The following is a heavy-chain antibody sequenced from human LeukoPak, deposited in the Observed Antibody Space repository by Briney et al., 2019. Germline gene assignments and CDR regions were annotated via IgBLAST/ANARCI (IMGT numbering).Heavy chain of an antibody. CDR1: GYTFTSSY. J-gene: IGHJ1*01. D-gene: IGHD6-19*01. Sequence: ASVKLSCNASGYTFTSSYIHWVRQAPGQGLEWMGIINPSGGSARSAQKFQGNVTMTSDTSTNTVYMELSSLISEDTAVYYCARWYTSGWYLWGPGTLVTVSS. CDR3: ARWYTSGWYL. CDR2: INPSGGSA. V-gene: IGHV1-46*01.